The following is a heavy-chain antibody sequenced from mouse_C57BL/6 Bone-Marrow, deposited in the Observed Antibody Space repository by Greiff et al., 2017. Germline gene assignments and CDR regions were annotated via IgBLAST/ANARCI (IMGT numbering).Heavy chain of an antibody. Sequence: EVQGVESGGGLVQPGGSLSLSCAASGFTFTDYYMSWVRQPPGKALEWLGFIRNKANGYTTEYSASVKGRFTISGDNSQSILYLQMNALRAEDSATYDCARYKCYDYDPFAYWGQGTLVTVSA. CDR2: IRNKANGYTT. CDR3: ARYKCYDYDPFAY. D-gene: IGHD2-4*01. V-gene: IGHV7-3*01. CDR1: GFTFTDYY. J-gene: IGHJ3*01.